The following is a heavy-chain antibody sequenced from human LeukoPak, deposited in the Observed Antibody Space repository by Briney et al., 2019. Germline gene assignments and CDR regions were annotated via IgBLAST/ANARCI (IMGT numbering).Heavy chain of an antibody. Sequence: GRSLRLSCAASGFTFSPYSMHWVRQAPGKGLEWVAVISYDGSDKYYADSVKGRFTISRDNSKNTLYLQMNSLRAEDTAVYYCARDSRQLALDSWGQGTLVTVSS. CDR3: ARDSRQLALDS. D-gene: IGHD1-1*01. J-gene: IGHJ4*02. CDR2: ISYDGSDK. V-gene: IGHV3-30*03. CDR1: GFTFSPYS.